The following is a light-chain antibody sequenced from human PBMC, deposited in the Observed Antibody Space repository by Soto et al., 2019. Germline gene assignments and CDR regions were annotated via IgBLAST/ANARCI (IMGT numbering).Light chain of an antibody. CDR2: EVS. Sequence: QSVLDQPPSVSGSPGQSVAISCTGTTSDVGSYNRVSWYQQPPGAAPKLMIYEVSNRPSGVPDRFSGSKSGNTASLTISGLQAEDEADYYRNSYTGSSTYVFGTRTKVTVL. J-gene: IGLJ1*01. CDR1: TSDVGSYNR. CDR3: NSYTGSSTYV. V-gene: IGLV2-18*02.